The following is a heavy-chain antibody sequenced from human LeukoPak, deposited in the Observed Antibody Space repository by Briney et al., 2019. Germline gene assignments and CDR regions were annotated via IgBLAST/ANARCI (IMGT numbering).Heavy chain of an antibody. CDR3: AKVLRYFDWLFFDY. CDR1: GFTLSSNY. CDR2: IYSGGST. V-gene: IGHV3-53*01. Sequence: GGSLRLSCAASGFTLSSNYMSWVRQAPGKGLEWVSVIYSGGSTYYADSVKGRFTISRDNSKNTLYLQMNSLRAEDTAVYYCAKVLRYFDWLFFDYWGQGTLVTVSS. J-gene: IGHJ4*02. D-gene: IGHD3-9*01.